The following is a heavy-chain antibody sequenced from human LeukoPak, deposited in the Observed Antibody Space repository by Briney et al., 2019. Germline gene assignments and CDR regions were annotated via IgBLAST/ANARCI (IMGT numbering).Heavy chain of an antibody. D-gene: IGHD3-22*01. CDR1: GFTVSSNY. V-gene: IGHV3-66*01. CDR3: AKEAYYYDSSGYYYEMGDNDAFDI. Sequence: GGSLRLSCAASGFTVSSNYMSWVRQAPGKGLEWVSVIYSGGSTYYADSVKGRFTISRDNSKNTLYLQMNSLRAEDTAVYYCAKEAYYYDSSGYYYEMGDNDAFDIWGQGTMVTVSS. J-gene: IGHJ3*02. CDR2: IYSGGST.